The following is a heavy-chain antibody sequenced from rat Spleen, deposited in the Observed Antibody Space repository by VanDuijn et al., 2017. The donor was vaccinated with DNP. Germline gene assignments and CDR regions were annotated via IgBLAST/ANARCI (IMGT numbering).Heavy chain of an antibody. D-gene: IGHD4-3*01. J-gene: IGHJ2*01. V-gene: IGHV5-22*01. Sequence: EVQLVESGGDLVQPGRSLKVSCAASGFTFSAYYMAWVRQAPAKGLEWVAYIGSPAYAPYYADSVKGRFTISRDNAKSTLYLQMNSLRSEDMATYYCVRWNSGHFDYWGQGVMVTVSS. CDR2: IGSPAYAP. CDR3: VRWNSGHFDY. CDR1: GFTFSAYY.